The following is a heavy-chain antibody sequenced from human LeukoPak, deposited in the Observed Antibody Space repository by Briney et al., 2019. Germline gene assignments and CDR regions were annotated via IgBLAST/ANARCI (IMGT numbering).Heavy chain of an antibody. V-gene: IGHV3-30-3*01. CDR1: GFTFSSYA. CDR3: ARGATPTGYSSSPPLY. D-gene: IGHD6-13*01. CDR2: ISYDGSNK. Sequence: GGSLRLSCAASGFTFSSYAMHWVRQAPGKGLEWVAVISYDGSNKYYADSVKGRFTISRDNSKNTLYLQMNSLRAEDTAVYYCARGATPTGYSSSPPLYWGQGTLVTVSS. J-gene: IGHJ4*02.